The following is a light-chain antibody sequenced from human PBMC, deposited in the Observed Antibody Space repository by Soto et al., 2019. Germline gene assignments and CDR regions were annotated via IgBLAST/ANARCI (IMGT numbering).Light chain of an antibody. CDR1: SGSIASNY. CDR2: EDN. J-gene: IGLJ1*01. V-gene: IGLV6-57*03. CDR3: QSDDSSLPHV. Sequence: NFMLTHPHSVAESPGKPVTISCTRSSGSIASNYVQWYQQRTGRAPTTVIDEDNQRPSGVPDRLSGSIDSSSNSASLTISGLKTEYDAEDSSQSDDSSLPHVFGPGTTVTVL.